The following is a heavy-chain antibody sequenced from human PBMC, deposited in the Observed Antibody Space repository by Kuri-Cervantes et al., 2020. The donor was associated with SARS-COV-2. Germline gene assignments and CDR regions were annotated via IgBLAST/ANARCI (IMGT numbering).Heavy chain of an antibody. CDR3: ARDLYGSGSYYTLNFDH. V-gene: IGHV3-30*09. J-gene: IGHJ4*02. D-gene: IGHD3-10*01. Sequence: GGSLRLSCAASGFTFSSYAMHWVRQAPGKGLEWVAVISFDGTNEDYADSVRGRFAISRDNSKDTLYLQMNSLRPEDTAVYYCARDLYGSGSYYTLNFDHWGQGALVTVSS. CDR2: ISFDGTNE. CDR1: GFTFSSYA.